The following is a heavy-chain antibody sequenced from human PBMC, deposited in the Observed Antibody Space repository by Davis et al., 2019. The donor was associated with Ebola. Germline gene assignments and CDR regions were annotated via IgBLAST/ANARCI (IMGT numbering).Heavy chain of an antibody. CDR2: IKEDGSEK. J-gene: IGHJ6*02. V-gene: IGHV3-7*03. Sequence: GESLKMSCAASGFTFRSYWMSWVRQAPGKGLEWVAKIKEDGSEKLEVDSVKGGFTISRDNAKDSLYLQMNSLRAEDTAVYYCARGSRNMDVWGQGTTVTVSS. CDR1: GFTFRSYW. CDR3: ARGSRNMDV.